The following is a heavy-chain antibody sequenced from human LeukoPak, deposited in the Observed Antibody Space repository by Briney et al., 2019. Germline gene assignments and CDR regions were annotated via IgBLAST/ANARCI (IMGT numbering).Heavy chain of an antibody. CDR1: GFTFSDYY. CDR3: ARSYSLPEY. J-gene: IGHJ4*02. Sequence: PGGSLRLSCAASGFTFSDYYMSWIRQAPGKGLEWISYISSIRTIYYADSVKGRFTVSRDNSKDMVYLQMNSLTTADTAVYYCARSYSLPEYWGQGTLVTVSS. D-gene: IGHD1-26*01. CDR2: ISSIRTI. V-gene: IGHV3-69-1*01.